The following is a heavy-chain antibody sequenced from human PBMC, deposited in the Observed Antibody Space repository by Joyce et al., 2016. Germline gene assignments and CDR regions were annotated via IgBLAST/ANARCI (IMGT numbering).Heavy chain of an antibody. V-gene: IGHV3-33*01. D-gene: IGHD4-17*01. CDR1: GFTFSTHA. CDR3: ARGTAYGDYYYYYMDV. J-gene: IGHJ6*03. Sequence: QVQLAESGGGVVQPGRSLRLSCAASGFTFSTHAMHWVRQAPGKGLEWVAVIWDDGGNRYYADSLKGRFTSSRDNSKNTLYLQMNSLRAEDTAVYYCARGTAYGDYYYYYMDVWGKGTTVTVSS. CDR2: IWDDGGNR.